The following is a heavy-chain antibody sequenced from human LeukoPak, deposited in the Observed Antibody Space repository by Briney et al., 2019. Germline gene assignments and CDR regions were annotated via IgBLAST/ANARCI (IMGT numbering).Heavy chain of an antibody. CDR2: ISSSSSYI. CDR1: GFTFSSYA. V-gene: IGHV3-21*01. J-gene: IGHJ3*02. D-gene: IGHD1-14*01. CDR3: ARETGGYDAFDI. Sequence: PGGSLRLSCAASGFTFSSYAMHWVRQAPGKGLEWVSSISSSSSYIYYADSVKGRFTISRDNAKNSLYLQMNSLRAEDTAVYYCARETGGYDAFDIWGQGTMVTVSS.